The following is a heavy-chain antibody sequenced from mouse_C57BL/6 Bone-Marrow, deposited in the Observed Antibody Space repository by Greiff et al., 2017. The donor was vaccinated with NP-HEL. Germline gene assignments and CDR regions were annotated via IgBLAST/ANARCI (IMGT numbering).Heavy chain of an antibody. CDR3: ARRRGSSFYWYFDV. Sequence: VQLQQSGAELVRPGTSVKLSCKASGYTFTSYWMHWVKQRPGQGLEWIGVIDPSDSYTNYNQKFKGKATLTVDTSSSTAYMQLSSLTSEDSAVYYCARRRGSSFYWYFDVWGTGTTVTVSS. CDR1: GYTFTSYW. V-gene: IGHV1-59*01. D-gene: IGHD1-1*01. J-gene: IGHJ1*03. CDR2: IDPSDSYT.